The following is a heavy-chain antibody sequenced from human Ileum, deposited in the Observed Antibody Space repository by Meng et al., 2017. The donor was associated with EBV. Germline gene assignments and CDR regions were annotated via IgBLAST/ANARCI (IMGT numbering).Heavy chain of an antibody. J-gene: IGHJ4*02. Sequence: QLVQSGSELKKPGVSVKVSCQAAGYTFTSSSMNGVRHAPGHGLEWMGWININTGNPTYAQGFTGRFVFSLDTSVSTAYLQIDSLKADDTAVYYCARGNGWRFDYWGQGTLVTVSS. CDR3: ARGNGWRFDY. CDR2: ININTGNP. V-gene: IGHV7-4-1*01. CDR1: GYTFTSSS. D-gene: IGHD6-19*01.